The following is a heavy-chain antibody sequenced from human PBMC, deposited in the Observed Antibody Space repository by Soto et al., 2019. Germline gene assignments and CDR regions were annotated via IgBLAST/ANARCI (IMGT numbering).Heavy chain of an antibody. V-gene: IGHV2-5*01. CDR1: GFSLSTSGVG. J-gene: IGHJ4*02. D-gene: IGHD1-26*01. Sequence: QITLKESGPTLVKPTQTLTLTCTFSGFSLSTSGVGVGWIRQPPVKAMEWLALIYWNDDKRYSPSLKTRLTITKDPSKNQVVLTLTNMDRVDTATYYCAHSRAVGDYGYFDYWGQGTLVTVSS. CDR3: AHSRAVGDYGYFDY. CDR2: IYWNDDK.